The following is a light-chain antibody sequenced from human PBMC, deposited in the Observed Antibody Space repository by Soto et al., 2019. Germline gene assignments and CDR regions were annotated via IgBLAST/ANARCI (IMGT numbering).Light chain of an antibody. CDR1: QGISSW. CDR3: QLANGFPQT. Sequence: DIQMTQSPSSVSASVGDRVTITCRASQGISSWLAWYQQKPGKAPKLLIYAASSLQSGVPSRFSGCGSGTGFSLAFSSLQPVVFATYFCQLANGFPQTFGQGTKLEIK. V-gene: IGKV1-12*01. J-gene: IGKJ2*01. CDR2: AAS.